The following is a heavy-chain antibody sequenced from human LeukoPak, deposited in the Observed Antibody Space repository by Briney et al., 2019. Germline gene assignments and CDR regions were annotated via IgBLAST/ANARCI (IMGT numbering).Heavy chain of an antibody. CDR3: PKAGCSSTSCPLRPYYFDY. D-gene: IGHD2-2*01. V-gene: IGHV3-23*01. CDR1: VCTFSSHA. Sequence: GGSLRLSCAASVCTFSSHALSWVRQAPGTGVEWVSGISGNGGGTYYAGSVQGRLTIPLDNYKNKQYLQVNSLRAEHTAGSYCPKAGCSSTSCPLRPYYFDYWGQGTLVTVSS. J-gene: IGHJ4*02. CDR2: ISGNGGGT.